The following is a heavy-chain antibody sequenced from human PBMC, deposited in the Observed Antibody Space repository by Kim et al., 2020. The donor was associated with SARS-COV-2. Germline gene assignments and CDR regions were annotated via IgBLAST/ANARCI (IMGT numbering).Heavy chain of an antibody. CDR3: AKSVSGYSTSGVGC. D-gene: IGHD6-13*01. V-gene: IGHV3-23*01. Sequence: DAVKGRFTISRDNAKTTVPLQMNSLSAEDTAVYYCAKSVSGYSTSGVGCWGQGTLVTVSS. J-gene: IGHJ4*02.